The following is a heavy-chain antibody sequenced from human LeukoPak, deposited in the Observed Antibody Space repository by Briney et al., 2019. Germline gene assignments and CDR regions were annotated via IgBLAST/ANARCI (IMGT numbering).Heavy chain of an antibody. J-gene: IGHJ6*03. D-gene: IGHD3-9*01. Sequence: GGSLRLSCAASGFTFSSYSMNWVRQAPGKGLEWVSSISSSSSYIYYADSVKGRFTISRDNAKNSLYLQMNSLRAEDTAVYYCARANDNYYYYYMDVWGKGATVTISS. CDR3: ARANDNYYYYYMDV. CDR2: ISSSSSYI. V-gene: IGHV3-21*01. CDR1: GFTFSSYS.